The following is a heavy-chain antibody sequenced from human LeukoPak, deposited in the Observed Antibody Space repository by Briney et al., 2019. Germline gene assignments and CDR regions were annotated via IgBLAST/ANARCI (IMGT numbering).Heavy chain of an antibody. Sequence: ASVKVSCKASGYTFTSYGISWVRQAPGQGLEWMGWISAYNGNTNYAQKLQGRVTMTTDTSTSTAYMELRSLRSDDTAVYYCARENIAAAGTRVYYYYYYMDVWGKGTTVTVSS. CDR1: GYTFTSYG. V-gene: IGHV1-18*01. J-gene: IGHJ6*03. CDR2: ISAYNGNT. CDR3: ARENIAAAGTRVYYYYYYMDV. D-gene: IGHD6-13*01.